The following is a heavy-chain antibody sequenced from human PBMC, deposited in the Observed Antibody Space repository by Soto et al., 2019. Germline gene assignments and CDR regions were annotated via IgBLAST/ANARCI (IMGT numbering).Heavy chain of an antibody. CDR2: MNPSGGST. V-gene: IGHV1-46*01. Sequence: ASVKVSCKASGYTFTSYYMHWVRQAPGQGPEWMGIMNPSGGSTSYAQKFQDRVAISRDTSASTAYMELTSLRSEDTAVYYCARDTGDGTFDFWGQGTLATVSS. J-gene: IGHJ4*02. CDR3: ARDTGDGTFDF. D-gene: IGHD7-27*01. CDR1: GYTFTSYY.